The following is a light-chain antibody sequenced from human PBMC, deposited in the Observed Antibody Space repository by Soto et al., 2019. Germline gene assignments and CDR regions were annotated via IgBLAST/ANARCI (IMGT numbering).Light chain of an antibody. CDR1: QTVYTK. CDR2: DAS. V-gene: IGKV3-15*01. J-gene: IGKJ1*01. CDR3: QHYNTWPPWT. Sequence: EIVMTQSPATLSVSPGERATLPCRASQTVYTKLAWHQQKPGQSPRLLIYDASTRATDIPARFSGSGSGTEFTLTISSLQSEDFAVYYCQHYNTWPPWTFGQGTKVEIK.